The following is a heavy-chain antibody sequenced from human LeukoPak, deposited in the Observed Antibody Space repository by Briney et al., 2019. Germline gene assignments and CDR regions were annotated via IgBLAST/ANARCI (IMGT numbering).Heavy chain of an antibody. CDR3: ARVLRYFDWSGWFDP. Sequence: ASVKVSCKASGYTFTSYAMHWVRQAPGQRLEWMGWINAGNGNTKYSQKFQGRVTITRDTSASTAYMELSSLRSEDTAVYYCARVLRYFDWSGWFDPWGQGTLVTVSS. D-gene: IGHD3-9*01. J-gene: IGHJ5*02. V-gene: IGHV1-3*01. CDR2: INAGNGNT. CDR1: GYTFTSYA.